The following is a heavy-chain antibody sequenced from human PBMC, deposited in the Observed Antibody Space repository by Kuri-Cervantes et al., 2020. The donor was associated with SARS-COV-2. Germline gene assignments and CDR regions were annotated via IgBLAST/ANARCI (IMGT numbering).Heavy chain of an antibody. D-gene: IGHD3-22*01. CDR3: ARGRGYHDSSGYYFDS. CDR2: IYSSGNT. CDR1: GGPISGDTYY. Sequence: SETLSLTCTVSGGPISGDTYYWSWVRQPAGKGLEWIGRIYSSGNTNYNPSLKSRVTISEDTSKNQFSLKLTSVTAADTAVYFCARGRGYHDSSGYYFDSWGQGTLVTVSS. J-gene: IGHJ4*02. V-gene: IGHV4-61*02.